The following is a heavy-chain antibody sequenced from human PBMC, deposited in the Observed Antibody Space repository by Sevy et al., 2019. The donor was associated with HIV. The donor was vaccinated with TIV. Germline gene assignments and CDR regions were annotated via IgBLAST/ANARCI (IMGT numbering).Heavy chain of an antibody. D-gene: IGHD3-22*01. V-gene: IGHV1-18*04. CDR2: ISAYNGNT. CDR1: GYTFTSYG. CDR3: ARDTYYYDSSGYYWFDY. J-gene: IGHJ4*02. Sequence: ASVKVSCKASGYTFTSYGISWVRQAPGQGLEWMGWISAYNGNTNYAQKLQGRVTMITDTSTSTAYMELRSLRSDDTAVYYCARDTYYYDSSGYYWFDYWGQGTLVTVSS.